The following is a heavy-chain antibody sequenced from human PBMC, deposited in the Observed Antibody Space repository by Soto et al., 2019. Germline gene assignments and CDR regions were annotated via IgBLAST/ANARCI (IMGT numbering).Heavy chain of an antibody. J-gene: IGHJ4*02. D-gene: IGHD6-19*01. CDR3: ARFPRIALAAFDC. Sequence: EVQLVESGGDLVQPGGSLRLSCAASGFTVTSDYMSWVRQAPGKGLEWVSTIDSGDNTYYADSVKGRFIISRDKSKNTLYLQMNNLRAVDTAVYYCARFPRIALAAFDCWGQGTLVTVSS. V-gene: IGHV3-66*01. CDR2: IDSGDNT. CDR1: GFTVTSDY.